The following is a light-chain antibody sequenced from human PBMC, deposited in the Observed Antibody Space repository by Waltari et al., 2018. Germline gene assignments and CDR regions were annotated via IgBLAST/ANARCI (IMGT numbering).Light chain of an antibody. CDR1: SRDVGGYNW. Sequence: QSALTQPPAASGSPGQSVIISCTGISRDVGGYNWVSWYQQHPGKVPKLLIYAVSKRPSGGPDRFSGSKSGNTASLTVSGLQTEDEAEYYCSSYAGRSNLVFGGGTRVTVL. CDR3: SSYAGRSNLV. J-gene: IGLJ3*02. CDR2: AVS. V-gene: IGLV2-8*01.